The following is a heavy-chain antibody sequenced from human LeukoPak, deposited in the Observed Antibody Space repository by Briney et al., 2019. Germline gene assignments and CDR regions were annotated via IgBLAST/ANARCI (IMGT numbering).Heavy chain of an antibody. CDR1: GGTFSSYA. D-gene: IGHD4-23*01. CDR3: ARERGSPDYGGNHYYYYYMDV. J-gene: IGHJ6*03. Sequence: ASVKVTCKASGGTFSSYAISWVRRAPGQGLEWMGGIIPIFGTANYAQKFQGRVTITADESTSTAYMELSSLRSEDTAVYYCARERGSPDYGGNHYYYYYMDVWGKGTTVTVSS. V-gene: IGHV1-69*13. CDR2: IIPIFGTA.